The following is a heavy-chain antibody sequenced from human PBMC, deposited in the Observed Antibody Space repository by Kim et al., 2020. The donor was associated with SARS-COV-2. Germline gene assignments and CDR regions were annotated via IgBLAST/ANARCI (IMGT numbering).Heavy chain of an antibody. CDR3: ARHSMTLDP. J-gene: IGHJ5*02. CDR1: GGSISSSSYY. D-gene: IGHD3-22*01. CDR2: IYYSGST. Sequence: SETLSLTCTVSGGSISSSSYYWGWIRQPPGKGLEWIGSIYYSGSTYYNPSLKSRVTISVDTSKNQFSLKLSSVTAADTAVYYCARHSMTLDPWGQGTLVTVSS. V-gene: IGHV4-39*01.